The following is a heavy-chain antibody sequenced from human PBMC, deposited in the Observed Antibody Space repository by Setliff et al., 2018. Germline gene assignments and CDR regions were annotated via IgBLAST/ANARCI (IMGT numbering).Heavy chain of an antibody. CDR2: IYHSGST. V-gene: IGHV4-38-2*02. J-gene: IGHJ3*01. Sequence: PSETLSLTCTVSGGSISCYYWSWIRQPPGKGLAWIGSIYHSGSTYYNPSLKSRVTISVDTSKNQFSLKLSSVTAADTAVYYCARDGSTYYYDSSGYLLWGQGTMVTVSS. CDR3: ARDGSTYYYDSSGYLL. CDR1: GGSISCYY. D-gene: IGHD3-22*01.